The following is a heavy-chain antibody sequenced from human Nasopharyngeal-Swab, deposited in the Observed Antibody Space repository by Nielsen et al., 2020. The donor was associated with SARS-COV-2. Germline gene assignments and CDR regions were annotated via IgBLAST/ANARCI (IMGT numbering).Heavy chain of an antibody. CDR1: GFTFSSYW. V-gene: IGHV3-7*03. CDR2: IKQDGSEK. CDR3: AKDITMVRGARLGYYYGMDV. D-gene: IGHD3-10*01. J-gene: IGHJ6*02. Sequence: GESLKISCAASGFTFSSYWMSWVRQAPGKGLEWVANIKQDGSEKYYVDSVKGRFTISRDNAKNSLYLQMNSLRAEDTAVYYCAKDITMVRGARLGYYYGMDVWGQGTTVTVSS.